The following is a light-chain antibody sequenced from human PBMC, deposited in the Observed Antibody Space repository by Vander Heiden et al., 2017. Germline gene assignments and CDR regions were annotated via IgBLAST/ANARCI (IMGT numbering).Light chain of an antibody. CDR3: QAWDSNTAV. V-gene: IGLV3-1*01. CDR1: QLGNKY. CDR2: QDS. J-gene: IGLJ2*01. Sequence: YELTQPPSVSVSPGQTATITCSGDQLGNKYACWYQQRPGQSPVLVIYQDSKRPSGIPERFSGSNSGNTATLTISETQAMDEANYYCQAWDSNTAVFGGGTKLSVL.